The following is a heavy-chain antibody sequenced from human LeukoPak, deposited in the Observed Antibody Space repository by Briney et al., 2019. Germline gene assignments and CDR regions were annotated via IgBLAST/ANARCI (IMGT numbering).Heavy chain of an antibody. CDR2: ISSSSSTI. J-gene: IGHJ6*03. CDR3: ARESGRYSSSWYSDEHYYYMDV. D-gene: IGHD6-13*01. CDR1: GFTFSSYS. Sequence: QPGGSLRLSCAASGFTFSSYSMNWVRQAPGKGLEWVSYISSSSSTIYYADSVKGRFTISRDNAKNSLYLQMNSLRAEDTAAYYCARESGRYSSSWYSDEHYYYMDVWGKGTTVTISS. V-gene: IGHV3-48*01.